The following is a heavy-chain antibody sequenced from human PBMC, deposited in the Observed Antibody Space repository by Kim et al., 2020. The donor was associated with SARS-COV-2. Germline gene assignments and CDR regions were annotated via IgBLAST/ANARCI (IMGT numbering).Heavy chain of an antibody. CDR2: IWYDGSNK. CDR3: AKISWFGESRPRGYGMDV. Sequence: GGSLRLSCAASGFTFSSYGMHWVRQAPGKGLEWVAVIWYDGSNKYYADSVKGRFTISRDNSKNTLYLQMNSLRAEDTAVYYCAKISWFGESRPRGYGMDVWGQGTTVTVSS. CDR1: GFTFSSYG. D-gene: IGHD3-10*01. J-gene: IGHJ6*02. V-gene: IGHV3-33*06.